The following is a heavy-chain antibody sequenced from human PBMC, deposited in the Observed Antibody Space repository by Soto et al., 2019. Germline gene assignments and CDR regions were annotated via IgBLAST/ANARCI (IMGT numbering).Heavy chain of an antibody. CDR2: INPNSGGT. Sequence: ASVKVSCKASGYTFTGYYMHWVRQAPGQGLEWMGWINPNSGGTNYAQKFQGWVTMTRDTSISTAYMELSRLRSDDTAVYYCGSSAIVQWCMLKNFDYWGQGTLVTVSS. CDR3: GSSAIVQWCMLKNFDY. CDR1: GYTFTGYY. V-gene: IGHV1-2*04. J-gene: IGHJ4*02. D-gene: IGHD2-8*01.